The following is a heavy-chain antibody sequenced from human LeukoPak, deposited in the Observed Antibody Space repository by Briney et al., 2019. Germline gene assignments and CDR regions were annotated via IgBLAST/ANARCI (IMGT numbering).Heavy chain of an antibody. Sequence: SETLSHTYAVYGGSFSGYYWSWIRQPPGKGLEWIGEINHSGSTNYNPSLKSRVTISVDTSKNQFSLKLSSVTAADTAVYYCARARLDSIVGVPAAIRNNWFDPWGQGTLVTVSS. V-gene: IGHV4-34*01. D-gene: IGHD2-2*02. CDR3: ARARLDSIVGVPAAIRNNWFDP. J-gene: IGHJ5*02. CDR2: INHSGST. CDR1: GGSFSGYY.